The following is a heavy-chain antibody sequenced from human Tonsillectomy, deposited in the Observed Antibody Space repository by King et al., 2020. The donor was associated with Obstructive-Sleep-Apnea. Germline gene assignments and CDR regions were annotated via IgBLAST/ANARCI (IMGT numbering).Heavy chain of an antibody. J-gene: IGHJ4*02. Sequence: QLVESGGGLVQPGRSLRLSCAASGFTFDDYAMHWVRQAPGKGLEWVSGISWNSGSIGYADSVKGRFTISRDNAKNSLYLQMNSLRAEDTALYYCAKDKALWGYSTFTYYFDYWGQGTLVTVSS. CDR1: GFTFDDYA. D-gene: IGHD6-13*01. CDR3: AKDKALWGYSTFTYYFDY. CDR2: ISWNSGSI. V-gene: IGHV3-9*01.